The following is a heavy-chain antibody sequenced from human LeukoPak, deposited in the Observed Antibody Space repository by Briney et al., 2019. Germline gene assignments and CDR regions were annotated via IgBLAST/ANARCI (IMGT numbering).Heavy chain of an antibody. V-gene: IGHV4-30-2*01. CDR1: GGSISSGGYS. CDR3: ARSVYYGSGSYYPNYFDY. J-gene: IGHJ4*02. D-gene: IGHD3-10*01. CDR2: IYHSGST. Sequence: SQTLSLTCAVSGGSISSGGYSWRWIRQPPGKGLEWIGYIYHSGSTYYNPSLKSRVTISVDRSKNQFSLKLSSVTAADTAVYYCARSVYYGSGSYYPNYFDYWGQGTLVTVS.